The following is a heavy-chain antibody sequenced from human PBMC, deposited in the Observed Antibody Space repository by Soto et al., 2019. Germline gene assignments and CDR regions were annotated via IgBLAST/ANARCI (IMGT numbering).Heavy chain of an antibody. J-gene: IGHJ6*02. CDR2: ISAYNGNT. CDR1: GYPFTSYC. D-gene: IGHD3-9*01. V-gene: IGHV1-18*01. CDR3: ARELRYCDWLLPPGGMDV. Sequence: ASVKVFCKASGYPFTSYCISWVRQAPGQGLEWMGWISAYNGNTNYAQKLQGRVTMTTDTSTSTAYMELRSLRSDDTAVYYCARELRYCDWLLPPGGMDVWGQGTRVTVAS.